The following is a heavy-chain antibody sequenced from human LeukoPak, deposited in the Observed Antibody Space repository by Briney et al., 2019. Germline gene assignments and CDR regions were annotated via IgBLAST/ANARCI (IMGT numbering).Heavy chain of an antibody. CDR3: AKDIKYCSSTSCYTGDAFDI. V-gene: IGHV3-43D*03. CDR2: ISWDGGST. Sequence: GGSLRLSCAASGFIFDDYAMHWVRQAPGKGLEWVSLISWDGGSTYYADSVKGRFPISRDNSKNSLYLQMNSLRAEDTALYYCAKDIKYCSSTSCYTGDAFDIWGQGTMVTVSS. J-gene: IGHJ3*02. CDR1: GFIFDDYA. D-gene: IGHD2-2*02.